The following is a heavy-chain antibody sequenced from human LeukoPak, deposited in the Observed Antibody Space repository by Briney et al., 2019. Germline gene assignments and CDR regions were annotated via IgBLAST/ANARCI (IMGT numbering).Heavy chain of an antibody. V-gene: IGHV3-23*01. CDR2: ISGSGGST. Sequence: PGGSLRLSCAASGFTFSSYAMSWVRKAPGKGLEWVSAISGSGGSTYYADSVKGRFTISRDNSKNTLYLQMNSLRAEDTAVYYCAKDHCSSTSCYAGTYFDYWGQGTLVTVSS. CDR1: GFTFSSYA. D-gene: IGHD2-2*01. CDR3: AKDHCSSTSCYAGTYFDY. J-gene: IGHJ4*02.